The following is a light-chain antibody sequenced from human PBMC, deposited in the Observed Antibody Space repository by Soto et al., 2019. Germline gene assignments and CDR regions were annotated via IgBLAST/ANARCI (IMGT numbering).Light chain of an antibody. V-gene: IGLV2-14*01. CDR2: EVS. J-gene: IGLJ2*01. CDR1: SSDVGGYKY. Sequence: QSALTQPASVSGSPGQSITISCTGSSSDVGGYKYVSWYQQHPGKAPKLMIYEVSNRPSGISNRFSGSKSGNTASLTISGLRAEDEADYYCSSYTNTSTFGVFGGGTQLIVL. CDR3: SSYTNTSTFGV.